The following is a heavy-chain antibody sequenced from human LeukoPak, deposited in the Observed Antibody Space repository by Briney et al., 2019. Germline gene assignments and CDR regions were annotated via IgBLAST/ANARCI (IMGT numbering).Heavy chain of an antibody. J-gene: IGHJ2*01. D-gene: IGHD5-24*01. CDR2: IYYSGST. Sequence: PSETLSLTCTVSGGSISSGGYYWSWIRQHPGKGLEWIGYIYYSGSTYYNPSLKSRVTISVDTSKNQFSLKLSSVTAADTAVYYCARTSNYRGYFDLWGRGTLVTVSS. CDR3: ARTSNYRGYFDL. CDR1: GGSISSGGYY. V-gene: IGHV4-31*03.